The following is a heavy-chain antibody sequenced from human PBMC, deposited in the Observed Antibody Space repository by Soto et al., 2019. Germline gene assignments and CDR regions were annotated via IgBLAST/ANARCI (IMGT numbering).Heavy chain of an antibody. CDR3: ARDIRGFSRAFDY. Sequence: SETLSLTCTVSRDSVSSDNYYWTWIRQPPGKGLEWIGYIYSSGNTNYNPSLKSRVTISLDTSSNQFSLKLTSVTAADTAVYYCARDIRGFSRAFDYWGQGTLVTVSS. D-gene: IGHD5-18*01. CDR1: RDSVSSDNYY. CDR2: IYSSGNT. V-gene: IGHV4-61*01. J-gene: IGHJ4*02.